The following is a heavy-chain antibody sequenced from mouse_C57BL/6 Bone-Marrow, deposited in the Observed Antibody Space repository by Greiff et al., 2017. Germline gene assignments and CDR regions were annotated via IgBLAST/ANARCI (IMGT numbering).Heavy chain of an antibody. V-gene: IGHV1-50*01. CDR1: GYTFTSYW. CDR2: FDPSDSCT. Sequence: QVQLQQPGAELVKPGASVTLSCKASGYTFTSYWMQWVKQRPGQGLEWLGEFDPSDSCTNYNPKFKGKATLTVDTSTSTAYMQLSVLTSEDSAVYYCAREGLRGFAYWGQGTLVTVSA. J-gene: IGHJ3*01. D-gene: IGHD3-1*01. CDR3: AREGLRGFAY.